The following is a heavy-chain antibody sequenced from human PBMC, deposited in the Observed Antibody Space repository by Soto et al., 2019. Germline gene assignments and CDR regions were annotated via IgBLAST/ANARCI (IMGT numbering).Heavy chain of an antibody. D-gene: IGHD4-17*01. CDR2: ISHDGSNK. J-gene: IGHJ6*02. CDR1: GFSFSSYD. V-gene: IGHV3-30-3*01. CDR3: ARDSVTTKGSTYYHYYYGMDV. Sequence: GESLKISCAASGFSFSSYDMHWVRQAPGKGLEWVAVISHDGSNKYYADAVKGRFTISRDNSKNTLYLQMNSLRAEDTAEFYCARDSVTTKGSTYYHYYYGMDVWGQGTTVTVSS.